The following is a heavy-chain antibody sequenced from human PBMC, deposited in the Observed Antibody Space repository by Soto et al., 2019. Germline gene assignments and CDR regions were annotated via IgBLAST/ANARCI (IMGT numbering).Heavy chain of an antibody. Sequence: QVQLQESGPGLVKPSETLSLTCTVSGGSISGYFWSWIRQPPGKGLQWIGNIYNSGNTNYNPSLTSRVNISVDTPTNQVSLNLTSVTAADTAVYFCAAPPSYWGQGILVAVYS. CDR1: GGSISGYF. D-gene: IGHD6-6*01. V-gene: IGHV4-59*01. J-gene: IGHJ4*02. CDR3: AAPPSY. CDR2: IYNSGNT.